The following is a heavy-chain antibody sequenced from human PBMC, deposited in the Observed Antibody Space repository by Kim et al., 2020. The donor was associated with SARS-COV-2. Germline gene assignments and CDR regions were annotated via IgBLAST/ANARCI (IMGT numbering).Heavy chain of an antibody. CDR3: ARHYDILTGEGWFGP. V-gene: IGHV4-59*01. CDR2: IYYSGST. CDR1: GGSIRSYY. D-gene: IGHD3-9*01. J-gene: IGHJ5*02. Sequence: SETLSITCTVSGGSIRSYYWSWIRQSPGKGLEWIGYIYYSGSTNYNPSLKSRVTISVDTSKSHFSLRLSSVTAADTAVYYCARHYDILTGEGWFGPWGQGTLVTVSS.